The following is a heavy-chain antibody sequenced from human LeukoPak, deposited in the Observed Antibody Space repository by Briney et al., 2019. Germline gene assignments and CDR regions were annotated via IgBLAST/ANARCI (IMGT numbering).Heavy chain of an antibody. CDR2: IRFDGSDK. J-gene: IGHJ4*02. CDR3: ARDLSGVAGYTYGRGIDY. V-gene: IGHV3-30*02. Sequence: GGSLRLSCAASGFTFTYFGMHWVRQAPGKGLEWVAFIRFDGSDKYYADSVKGRFTVSRDNAKTSLYLQMNSLRAEDTAVYYCARDLSGVAGYTYGRGIDYWGQGTLVTVSS. CDR1: GFTFTYFG. D-gene: IGHD5-18*01.